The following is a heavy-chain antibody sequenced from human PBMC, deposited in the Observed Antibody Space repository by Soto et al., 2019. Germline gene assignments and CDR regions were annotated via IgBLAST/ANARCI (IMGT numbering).Heavy chain of an antibody. V-gene: IGHV4-38-2*01. D-gene: IGHD5-18*01. CDR3: ARQENPLARYGGDFDY. CDR1: GDSIIGIYH. Sequence: SETLSLTCAVSGDSIIGIYHWAWIRQSPGRGLEWIASIYHTGTTYYTPSLGSRVTISVDTSKNQFTLTLISATAADTATYYCARQENPLARYGGDFDYWGQGTQVTVSS. J-gene: IGHJ4*02. CDR2: IYHTGTT.